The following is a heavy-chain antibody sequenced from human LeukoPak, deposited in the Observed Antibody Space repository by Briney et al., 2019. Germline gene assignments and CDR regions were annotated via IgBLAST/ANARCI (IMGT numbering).Heavy chain of an antibody. CDR3: ARQPPATAAFDI. Sequence: SETLSLTCTVSGGSISSYYWSWTRQPPGKGLEWIGYIYYTGGETNYNPSLKSRLTLSVDTSKNQFSLILTSVTAADTAVYYCARQPPATAAFDIWAQGTMVTVSS. D-gene: IGHD5-18*01. CDR1: GGSISSYY. J-gene: IGHJ3*02. V-gene: IGHV4-59*08. CDR2: IYYTGGET.